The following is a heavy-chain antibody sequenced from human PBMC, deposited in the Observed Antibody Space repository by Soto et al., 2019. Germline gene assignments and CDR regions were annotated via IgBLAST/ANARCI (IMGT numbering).Heavy chain of an antibody. V-gene: IGHV1-8*01. Sequence: QVQLVQSGAEVKKPWASVKVSYKASGYSFTSYGINWVRKATGQGLEWMGWMNPNSGNTGYAQKFQGRVTMTGNTSISTAYMELSSLRSEDTAVYYCARERATFPDYWGQGTLVTVSS. CDR1: GYSFTSYG. D-gene: IGHD1-26*01. CDR2: MNPNSGNT. CDR3: ARERATFPDY. J-gene: IGHJ4*02.